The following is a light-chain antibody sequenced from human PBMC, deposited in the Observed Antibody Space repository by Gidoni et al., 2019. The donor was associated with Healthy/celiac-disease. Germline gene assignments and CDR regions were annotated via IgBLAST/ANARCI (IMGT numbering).Light chain of an antibody. CDR3: SSYTSSSTRV. Sequence: QSALPQPASVSGSPGQSLTISCTGTSSDVGGYNYVSWYQQHPGKAPTLMIYDVSNRPSGVSNRFSGSKSGNTASLTISGLQAEDEADYYCSSYTSSSTRVFGGGTKLTVL. CDR2: DVS. V-gene: IGLV2-14*01. J-gene: IGLJ2*01. CDR1: SSDVGGYNY.